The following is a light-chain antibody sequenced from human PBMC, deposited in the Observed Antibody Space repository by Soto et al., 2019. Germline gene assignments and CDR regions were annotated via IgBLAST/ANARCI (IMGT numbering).Light chain of an antibody. CDR1: QSVSNNY. V-gene: IGKV3-20*01. J-gene: IGKJ5*01. CDR3: QQDGSAGT. CDR2: GAS. Sequence: EIVLTQSPGTLSLSPGERATLSCRASQSVSNNYLAWYQQKPGQAPRLLIHGASNRATGIPDRFSGSGAGTDFTLTISRLEPDDFAVYCWQQDGSAGTFGQGTRLEIK.